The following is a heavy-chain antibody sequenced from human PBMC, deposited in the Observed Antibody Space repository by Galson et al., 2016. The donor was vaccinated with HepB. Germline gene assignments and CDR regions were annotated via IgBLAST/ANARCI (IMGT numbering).Heavy chain of an antibody. V-gene: IGHV2-70*13. D-gene: IGHD5-12*01. Sequence: PTQTLTLTCNFSGFSLSSTGMCVSWIRQPPGKALEWLALIDWHDTKLYSSSLKTRLTISKDASKNLVVLTMTNMDPVDTATYYCARSVDIVATFDYWGQGILVTVSS. CDR3: ARSVDIVATFDY. CDR1: GFSLSSTGMC. J-gene: IGHJ4*02. CDR2: IDWHDTK.